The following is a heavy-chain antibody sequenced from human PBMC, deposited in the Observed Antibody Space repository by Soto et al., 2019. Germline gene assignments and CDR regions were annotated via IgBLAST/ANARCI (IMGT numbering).Heavy chain of an antibody. J-gene: IGHJ4*02. CDR1: GFTFSSCA. Sequence: QLELVESGGGVVQPGRSLRLSCAASGFTFSSCAMHWVRQAPGKGLEWVALISYDGSNKYYADSVKGRFTISRDNSKNTLYLQMNSLRAEDTAVYYCARDKRDLRFLAWSYYFDYWGQGTLVTVSP. CDR3: ARDKRDLRFLAWSYYFDY. D-gene: IGHD3-3*01. V-gene: IGHV3-30-3*01. CDR2: ISYDGSNK.